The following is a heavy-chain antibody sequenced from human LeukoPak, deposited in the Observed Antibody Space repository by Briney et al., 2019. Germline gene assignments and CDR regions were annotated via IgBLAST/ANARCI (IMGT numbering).Heavy chain of an antibody. CDR1: GYSFTNYW. CDR3: ARSGLYGCSGGRCYVSYYYYGMDV. Sequence: GESLKISCKGSGYSFTNYWIGWVRQMPGKGLEWMALIYPGDSDTRYSPSFQGQVTISADKSITTAYLQWSSLKASDTAIYYCARSGLYGCSGGRCYVSYYYYGMDVWCQGTTVTVSS. J-gene: IGHJ6*02. D-gene: IGHD2-15*01. CDR2: IYPGDSDT. V-gene: IGHV5-51*01.